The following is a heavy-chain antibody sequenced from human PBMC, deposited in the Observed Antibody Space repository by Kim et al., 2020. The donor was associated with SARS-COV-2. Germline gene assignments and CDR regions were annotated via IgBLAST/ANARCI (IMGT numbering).Heavy chain of an antibody. CDR1: GGSISSYY. CDR2: IYYSGST. CDR3: ARGPPCTIFGVVTEYYFDY. V-gene: IGHV4-59*01. J-gene: IGHJ4*02. D-gene: IGHD3-3*01. Sequence: SETLSLTCTVSGGSISSYYWSWIRQPPGKGLEWIGYIYYSGSTNYNPSLKSRVTISVDTSKNQFSLKLSSVTAADTAVYYCARGPPCTIFGVVTEYYFDYWGQGTLVTVSS.